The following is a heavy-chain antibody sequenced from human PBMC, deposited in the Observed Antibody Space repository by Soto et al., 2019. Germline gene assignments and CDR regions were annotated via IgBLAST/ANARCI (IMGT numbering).Heavy chain of an antibody. D-gene: IGHD6-19*01. CDR1: GFTFSVSA. J-gene: IGHJ1*01. CDR3: AEAGSDSGWYWES. V-gene: IGHV3-23*01. CDR2: ITRSGSEA. Sequence: EVQLLESGGGLVQPGGSLRLSCAASGFTFSVSAMSWVRQAPGTGLEHVASITRSGSEAFYGDSVRGRFSMSRDNSKNMLILEMNSLRVEDTARYYCAEAGSDSGWYWESWGQGALVTVS.